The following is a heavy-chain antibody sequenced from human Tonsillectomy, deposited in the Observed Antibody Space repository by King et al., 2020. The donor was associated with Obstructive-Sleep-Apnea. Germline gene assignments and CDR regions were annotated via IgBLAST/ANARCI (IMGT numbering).Heavy chain of an antibody. CDR3: ARLGNYGSGDVFDI. J-gene: IGHJ3*02. CDR2: IKPDGSDK. Sequence: VQLVESGGGLVQPGGSLRLSCAASGFTFSNYWMSWVRQAPGKGLEWVANIKPDGSDKYYVDSVKGRFTISRDNTKNTLHVEMNSLRAEDTAMYYCARLGNYGSGDVFDIWGQGTMVTVS. D-gene: IGHD3-10*01. CDR1: GFTFSNYW. V-gene: IGHV3-7*03.